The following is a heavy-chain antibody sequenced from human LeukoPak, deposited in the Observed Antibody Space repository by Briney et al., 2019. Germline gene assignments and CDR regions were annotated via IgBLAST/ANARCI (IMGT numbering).Heavy chain of an antibody. J-gene: IGHJ5*02. CDR2: INHSGST. Sequence: PSETLSLTCAVYGGSFSGYYWSWIRQPPGKGLEWIGEINHSGSTNYNPSLKSRVTISVDTSKNQFSPKLSSVTAADTAVYYCARVRFSGYDSKVGFDPWGQGTLVTVSS. D-gene: IGHD5-12*01. CDR3: ARVRFSGYDSKVGFDP. V-gene: IGHV4-34*01. CDR1: GGSFSGYY.